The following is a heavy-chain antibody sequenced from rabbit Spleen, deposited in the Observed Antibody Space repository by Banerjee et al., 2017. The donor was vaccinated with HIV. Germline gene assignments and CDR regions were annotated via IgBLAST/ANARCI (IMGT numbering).Heavy chain of an antibody. CDR2: IDTNNGDT. D-gene: IGHD1-1*01. J-gene: IGHJ2*01. Sequence: QEELEESGGGLVKPEGSLTLTCKASGFSLSDRDVMCWVRQAPGKGLEWIACIDTNNGDTDYANWPKGRFTISKTSSTTVTLQMTSLTAADTATYFCARNYVNAFDPWGPGTLVT. CDR3: ARNYVNAFDP. V-gene: IGHV1S45*01. CDR1: GFSLSDRDV.